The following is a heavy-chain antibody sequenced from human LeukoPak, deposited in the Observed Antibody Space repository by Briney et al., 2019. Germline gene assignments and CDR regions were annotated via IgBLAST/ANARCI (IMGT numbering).Heavy chain of an antibody. V-gene: IGHV4-34*01. CDR2: INHSGST. D-gene: IGHD3-10*01. CDR1: GGSFSGYY. CDR3: ARAELWFGELLWADYGMDV. J-gene: IGHJ6*02. Sequence: PSETLSLTCAVYGGSFSGYYWSWIRQPPGKGLEWIGEINHSGSTNYNPSLKSRVTISVDTSKNQFSLKLSSVTAADTAVYYCARAELWFGELLWADYGMDVWGQGTTVTVSS.